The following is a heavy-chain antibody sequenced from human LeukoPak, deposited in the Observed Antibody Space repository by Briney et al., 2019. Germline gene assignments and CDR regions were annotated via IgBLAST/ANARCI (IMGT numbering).Heavy chain of an antibody. Sequence: KSSETLSLTCTVSGGSISSYYWSWIRQPPGKGLEWIGYIYYSGSTNYNPSLKSRVTISVDTSKNQFSLKLSSVTAADTAVYYCARAARSLDTAMVTKYYYYGMDVWGQGTTVTVSS. CDR3: ARAARSLDTAMVTKYYYYGMDV. D-gene: IGHD5-18*01. CDR1: GGSISSYY. J-gene: IGHJ6*02. V-gene: IGHV4-59*01. CDR2: IYYSGST.